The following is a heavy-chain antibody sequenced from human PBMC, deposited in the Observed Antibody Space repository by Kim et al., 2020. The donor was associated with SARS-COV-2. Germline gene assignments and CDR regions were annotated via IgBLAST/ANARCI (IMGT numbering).Heavy chain of an antibody. CDR2: ISGSGDRT. CDR3: AKPTTVYSHSGSYWHWFDS. Sequence: GGSLRLSCAASGFTFISYAMSWVRQAPGKGLEWVSSISGSGDRTFCADSVKGRFTISRDNSKNTVFLQMNSLRAEDTAVYYCAKPTTVYSHSGSYWHWFDSWGQGALVAVSS. J-gene: IGHJ5*01. V-gene: IGHV3-23*01. CDR1: GFTFISYA. D-gene: IGHD3-10*01.